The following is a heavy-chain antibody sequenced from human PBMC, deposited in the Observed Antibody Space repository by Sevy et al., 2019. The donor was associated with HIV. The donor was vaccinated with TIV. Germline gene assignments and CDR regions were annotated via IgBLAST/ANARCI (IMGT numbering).Heavy chain of an antibody. CDR2: MNPNSGDT. V-gene: IGHV1-8*01. J-gene: IGHJ4*02. CDR3: AGGPLPLGGTGAPYYFDY. Sequence: ASVKVSCKASGYTFSSYDINWVRQATGQGLEWMGWMNPNSGDTGYAQKFQGRVTMTRNTAISTAYMELSSLRSEDTVVYYCAGGPLPLGGTGAPYYFDYWGQGTLVTVSS. D-gene: IGHD1-1*01. CDR1: GYTFSSYD.